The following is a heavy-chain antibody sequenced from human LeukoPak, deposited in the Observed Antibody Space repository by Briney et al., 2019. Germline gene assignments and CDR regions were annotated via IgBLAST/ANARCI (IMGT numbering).Heavy chain of an antibody. D-gene: IGHD6-19*01. CDR3: ASAESGWYDY. CDR2: ISSSSSYI. J-gene: IGHJ4*02. V-gene: IGHV3-21*01. Sequence: PGGSLRLSCAASGFTFSSYWMHWVRQAPGKGLEWVSSISSSSSYIYYADSVKGRFTISRDNAKNSLYLQMNSLRAEDTAVYYCASAESGWYDYWGQGTLVTVSS. CDR1: GFTFSSYW.